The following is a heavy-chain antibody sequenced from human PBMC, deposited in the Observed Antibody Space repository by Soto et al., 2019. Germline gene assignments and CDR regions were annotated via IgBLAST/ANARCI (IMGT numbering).Heavy chain of an antibody. V-gene: IGHV5-10-1*01. CDR3: ARLAWFGESRTTKTGKYGMDV. CDR2: IDPSDSYT. Sequence: LGESLKISCKGSGYSFTSYWISWVRQMPGKGLEWMGRIDPSDSYTNYSPSFQGHVTISADKSISTAYLQWSSLKASDTAMYYCARLAWFGESRTTKTGKYGMDVWGQGTTVTVSS. CDR1: GYSFTSYW. D-gene: IGHD3-10*01. J-gene: IGHJ6*02.